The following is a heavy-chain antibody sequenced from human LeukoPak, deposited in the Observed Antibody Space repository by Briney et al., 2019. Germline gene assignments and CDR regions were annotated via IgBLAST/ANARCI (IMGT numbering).Heavy chain of an antibody. CDR3: ARDLSSPSFPRFDP. CDR2: ISSSGSTI. J-gene: IGHJ5*02. Sequence: GGSLRLSCAASGFTFSSYEMNWVRQAPGKGLEWVSYISSSGSTIYYADSVKGRFTISRDNAKNSLYLQMNSLRAEDTAVYYCARDLSSPSFPRFDPWGQGTLVTVSS. V-gene: IGHV3-48*03. D-gene: IGHD6-6*01. CDR1: GFTFSSYE.